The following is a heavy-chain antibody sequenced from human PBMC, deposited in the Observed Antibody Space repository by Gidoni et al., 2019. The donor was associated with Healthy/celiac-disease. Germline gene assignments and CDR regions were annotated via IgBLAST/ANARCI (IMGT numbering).Heavy chain of an antibody. J-gene: IGHJ5*02. Sequence: QVQLVQSGAEVKKPGSSVKVSCTASGGTFSSYAISLVRQAPGQGLEWMGGIIPICGTANYAQKFQGRVTITADESTSTAYMELSSLRSEDTAVDYCARDVGQYYYDSSGNWFDPWGQGTLVTVSS. D-gene: IGHD3-22*01. CDR2: IIPICGTA. CDR1: GGTFSSYA. V-gene: IGHV1-69*01. CDR3: ARDVGQYYYDSSGNWFDP.